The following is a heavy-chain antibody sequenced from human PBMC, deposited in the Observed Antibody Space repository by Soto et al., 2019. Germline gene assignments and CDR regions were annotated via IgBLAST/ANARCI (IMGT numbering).Heavy chain of an antibody. Sequence: SETLSLTCTVSGGSISSYYWSWIRQPPGKGLEWIGYIYYSGSTNYNPSLKSRVTISVDTSKNQFSLKLSSVTAADTAVYYCARERSPGPYDYFDYWGQGTLVTVSS. CDR1: GGSISSYY. CDR3: ARERSPGPYDYFDY. V-gene: IGHV4-59*01. CDR2: IYYSGST. J-gene: IGHJ4*02. D-gene: IGHD3-16*01.